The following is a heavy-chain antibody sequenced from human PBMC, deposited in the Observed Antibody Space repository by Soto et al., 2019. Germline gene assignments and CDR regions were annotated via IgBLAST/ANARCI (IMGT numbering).Heavy chain of an antibody. CDR3: ARDGRYCSSTSCYNDAFDI. Sequence: ASVKVSCKACGYTFTGYYMHLGRQAPGQGLDWMGWIDPNSGGTNYAQKFQGWVTMTRDTSISTAYMELSRLRSDDTAVYYCARDGRYCSSTSCYNDAFDIWGQGTMVTVSS. CDR2: IDPNSGGT. D-gene: IGHD2-2*02. V-gene: IGHV1-2*04. J-gene: IGHJ3*02. CDR1: GYTFTGYY.